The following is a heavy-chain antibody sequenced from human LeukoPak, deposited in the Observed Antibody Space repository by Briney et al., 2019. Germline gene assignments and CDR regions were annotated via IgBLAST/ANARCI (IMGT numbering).Heavy chain of an antibody. J-gene: IGHJ4*02. D-gene: IGHD3-9*01. V-gene: IGHV1-69*13. CDR1: GGTFSSYA. CDR3: ARGRTTYYDILTGYFY. Sequence: GASVKVSCKASGGTFSSYAISWVRQAPGQGLEWMGGIIPIFGTANYAQKFQGRVTITADESTSTAYMELSSLRSEDTAVYYCARGRTTYYDILTGYFYWGQGTLVTVSS. CDR2: IIPIFGTA.